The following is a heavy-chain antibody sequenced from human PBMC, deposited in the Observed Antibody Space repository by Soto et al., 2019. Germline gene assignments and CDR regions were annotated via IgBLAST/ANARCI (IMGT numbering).Heavy chain of an antibody. D-gene: IGHD3-22*01. J-gene: IGHJ5*02. Sequence: QVQLVQSGAEVKKPGSSVKVSCKASGGTFSSYAISWVRQAPGQGLEWMGGIIPIFGTANYAQKFQGRVTITADESTSTAYMELSSLRSEDTAVYYWARGGGHYYDSSGYWRLCDPWGQGTLVTVSS. CDR2: IIPIFGTA. CDR1: GGTFSSYA. V-gene: IGHV1-69*01. CDR3: ARGGGHYYDSSGYWRLCDP.